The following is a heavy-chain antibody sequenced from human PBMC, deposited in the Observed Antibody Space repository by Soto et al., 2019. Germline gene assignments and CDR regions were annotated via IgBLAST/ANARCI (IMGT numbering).Heavy chain of an antibody. Sequence: GASVKVSCKASGGTFSSYAISWVRQAPGQGLEWMGGIIPIFGTANYAQKFQGRVTITADESTSTAYMELSSLRSEDTAMYYCARQIYDSDTGPNFQYYFDSWGQGTPVTAPQ. J-gene: IGHJ4*02. V-gene: IGHV1-69*13. CDR2: IIPIFGTA. CDR3: ARQIYDSDTGPNFQYYFDS. D-gene: IGHD3-22*01. CDR1: GGTFSSYA.